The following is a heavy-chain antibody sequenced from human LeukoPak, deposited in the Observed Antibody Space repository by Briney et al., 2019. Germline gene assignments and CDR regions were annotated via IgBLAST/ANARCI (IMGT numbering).Heavy chain of an antibody. CDR1: GFPLRSYG. Sequence: GGSLRLSCAASGFPLRSYGMSWVRQAPGKGLEWVSTFSVRSGASTYYADSVKGRFSISRDNSKNTLYLQMNSLRAEDTAVYYCAKASSTHCFDYWGQGTLVTVSS. J-gene: IGHJ4*02. CDR2: FSVRSGAST. V-gene: IGHV3-23*01. D-gene: IGHD2-2*01. CDR3: AKASSTHCFDY.